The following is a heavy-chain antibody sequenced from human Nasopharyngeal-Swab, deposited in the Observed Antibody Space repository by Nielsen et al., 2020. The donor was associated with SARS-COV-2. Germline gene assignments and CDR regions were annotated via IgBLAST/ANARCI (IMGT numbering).Heavy chain of an antibody. D-gene: IGHD6-19*01. CDR3: AKDLQKWLVLGGYYYYNMDV. Sequence: GGSLRLSCAASGFTFDDYAMHWVRQAPGKGLEWVSGINWNSNHIGYADSMKGRFTISRDNAKNSLYLQMNSLRAEDTALYYCAKDLQKWLVLGGYYYYNMDVWGQGTTVTVSS. V-gene: IGHV3-9*01. CDR1: GFTFDDYA. CDR2: INWNSNHI. J-gene: IGHJ6*02.